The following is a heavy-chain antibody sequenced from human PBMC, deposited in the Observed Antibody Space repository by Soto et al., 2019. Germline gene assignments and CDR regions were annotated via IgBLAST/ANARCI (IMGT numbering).Heavy chain of an antibody. CDR2: IYDGGTS. J-gene: IGHJ4*02. Sequence: QVQLQESGPRLVSPSQTLSLTCTVSGGSISSAAYCWSWIRQSPDKGLEWIGHIYDGGTSYSSPSLKGRVTISADTSATQFSQNLNSVSAADTAVYYCARWPSADKVDYWGQGIQVTVSS. V-gene: IGHV4-30-4*01. CDR3: ARWPSADKVDY. CDR1: GGSISSAAYC.